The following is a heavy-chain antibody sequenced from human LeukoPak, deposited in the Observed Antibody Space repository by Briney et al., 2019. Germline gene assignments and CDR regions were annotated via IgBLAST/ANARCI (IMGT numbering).Heavy chain of an antibody. V-gene: IGHV3-74*01. Sequence: NPGGSLRLSCAASGFTFSNYWMQWVRQTPGKGLVWVSRIISDGSSTSYADSVKGRFTISRDNAKNTLYLQMNSLRAEDTAVYYCARDGSLPDYWGQGTLVTVSS. CDR3: ARDGSLPDY. CDR1: GFTFSNYW. CDR2: IISDGSST. J-gene: IGHJ4*02.